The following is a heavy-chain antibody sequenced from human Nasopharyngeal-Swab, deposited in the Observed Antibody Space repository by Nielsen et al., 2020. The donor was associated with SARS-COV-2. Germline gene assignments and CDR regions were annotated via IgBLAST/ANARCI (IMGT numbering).Heavy chain of an antibody. J-gene: IGHJ4*02. D-gene: IGHD1-26*01. CDR1: GYTLTELS. CDR2: FDPEDGET. Sequence: ASVKVSCKVSGYTLTELSMHWVRQAPGKGLEGVGGFDPEDGETIYAQKFQGRVTMTEDTSTDTAYMELSSLTSGDTAVYYCTTVAGSYGRFDYWGQGTLVTVSS. V-gene: IGHV1-24*01. CDR3: TTVAGSYGRFDY.